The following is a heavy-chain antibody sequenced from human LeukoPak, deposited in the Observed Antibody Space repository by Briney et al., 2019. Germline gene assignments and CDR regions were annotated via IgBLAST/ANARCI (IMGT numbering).Heavy chain of an antibody. V-gene: IGHV3-23*01. CDR3: ARGNYYDSSGYYFDY. D-gene: IGHD3-22*01. Sequence: GGSLRLSCAASGFTFNNYAMSWVRQVPGKGLEWVSVLSGSGESTYYADSVKGRFTISRDNPKNTLFLQMDSLRVEDTAVYYCARGNYYDSSGYYFDYWGQGTLVTVSS. J-gene: IGHJ4*02. CDR1: GFTFNNYA. CDR2: LSGSGEST.